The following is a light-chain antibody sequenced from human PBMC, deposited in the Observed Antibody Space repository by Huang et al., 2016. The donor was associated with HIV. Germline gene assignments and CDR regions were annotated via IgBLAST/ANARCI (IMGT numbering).Light chain of an antibody. Sequence: DIQMTQSPSSLSASVGDRVTITCRTSQSLATYLNWYQQKPGKAPILLIYAASSLQGGIPSRFRGSGSGTDFALTISSLQPEDFATYYCQQTYTTITFGQGTRLEIK. CDR3: QQTYTTIT. V-gene: IGKV1-39*01. CDR1: QSLATY. CDR2: AAS. J-gene: IGKJ5*01.